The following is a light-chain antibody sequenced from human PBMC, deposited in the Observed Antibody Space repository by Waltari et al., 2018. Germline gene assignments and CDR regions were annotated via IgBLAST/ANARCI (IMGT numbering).Light chain of an antibody. CDR2: YVR. Sequence: QSALTQPASVSGSPGQSITISCTGTSSDVGYDNYVYWYQKYQGKAPKLMIYYVRRRPSGVSDRFAGSTAGNTASLTISGLQPEDDADYYCSSCTTSSPHVIFGGGTKVTVL. CDR3: SSCTTSSPHVI. V-gene: IGLV2-14*01. CDR1: SSDVGYDNY. J-gene: IGLJ2*01.